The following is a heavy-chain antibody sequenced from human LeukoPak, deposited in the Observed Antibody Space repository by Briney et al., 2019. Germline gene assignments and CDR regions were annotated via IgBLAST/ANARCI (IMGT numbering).Heavy chain of an antibody. V-gene: IGHV3-48*04. CDR1: GFTFSSYS. Sequence: GGSLRLSCAASGFTFSSYSMNWVRQAPGKGLEWVSYISSSSSTIYYADSVKGRFTISRDNAKNSLYLQMNSLRAEDTAVYYCARVMEDYVWGSRNDAFDIWGQGTMVTVSS. CDR3: ARVMEDYVWGSRNDAFDI. CDR2: ISSSSSTI. J-gene: IGHJ3*02. D-gene: IGHD3-16*01.